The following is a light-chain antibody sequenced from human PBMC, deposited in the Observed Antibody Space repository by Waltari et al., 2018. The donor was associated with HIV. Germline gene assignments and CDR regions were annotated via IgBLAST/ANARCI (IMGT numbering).Light chain of an antibody. J-gene: IGLJ2*01. CDR1: SLRSYY. V-gene: IGLV3-19*01. CDR3: NSRDSSGNLVV. Sequence: SSELTQDPAVSVALGQTVRITCQGNSLRSYYARWYQPKQGKAPVLVIYGKNNRPSGIPDRFSGSSSGNTASLTITGAQAEDEADYYCNSRDSSGNLVVFGGGTKLTVL. CDR2: GKN.